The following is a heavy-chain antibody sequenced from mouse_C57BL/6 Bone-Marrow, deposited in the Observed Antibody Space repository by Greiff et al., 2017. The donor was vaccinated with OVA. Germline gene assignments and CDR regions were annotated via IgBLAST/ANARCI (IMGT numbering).Heavy chain of an antibody. V-gene: IGHV1-69*01. CDR3: ARSRSSGSSYYFDY. CDR2: IDPSDSYT. D-gene: IGHD3-2*02. J-gene: IGHJ2*01. CDR1: GYTFTSYW. Sequence: QVQLKQPGAELVMPGASVKLSCKASGYTFTSYWMHWVKQRPGQGLEWIGEIDPSDSYTNYNQKFKGKSTLTVDKSSSTAYMQLSSLTSEDSAVYDCARSRSSGSSYYFDYWGQGTTLTVSS.